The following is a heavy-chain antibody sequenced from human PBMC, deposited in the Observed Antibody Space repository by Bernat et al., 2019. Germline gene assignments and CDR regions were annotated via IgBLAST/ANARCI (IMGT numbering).Heavy chain of an antibody. J-gene: IGHJ4*02. CDR3: ARPYPRYCSGGSCYLGY. CDR2: INPNSGGT. V-gene: IGHV1-2*06. D-gene: IGHD2-15*01. Sequence: QVQLVQSGAEVKKPGASVKVSCKASGYTFTGYYMHWVRQAPGQGLEWMGRINPNSGGTNYAQKFQGRVTMTRDTSISTAYMELSRLRSDDTAMYYCARPYPRYCSGGSCYLGYWGQGTLVTVSS. CDR1: GYTFTGYY.